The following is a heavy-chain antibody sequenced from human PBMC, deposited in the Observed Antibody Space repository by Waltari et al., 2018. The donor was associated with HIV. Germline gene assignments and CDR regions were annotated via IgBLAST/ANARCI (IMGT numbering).Heavy chain of an antibody. J-gene: IGHJ4*02. CDR3: ARDVGTYYDTSGPLGY. V-gene: IGHV1-18*01. D-gene: IGHD3-22*01. Sequence: QVQLVQSGAEVKKPGASVKVSCKASNYTFSSHGISWVRQAPGQGLEWMGWTSPYNGNTKYAQNFQGRMNMTTDTSTSTAYMDLRSLTSDDTAVYFCARDVGTYYDTSGPLGYWGQGTLVIVSS. CDR2: TSPYNGNT. CDR1: NYTFSSHG.